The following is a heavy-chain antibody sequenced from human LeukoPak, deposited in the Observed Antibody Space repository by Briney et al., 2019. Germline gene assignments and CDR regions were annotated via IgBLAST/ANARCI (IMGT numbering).Heavy chain of an antibody. D-gene: IGHD3-10*01. CDR1: GFTFTTYW. CDR3: AKVAKYYYGSETYYFFEH. J-gene: IGHJ4*02. Sequence: GGSLRLSCAASGFTFTTYWMSWVRQAPGKGLEWVANIKQDGTEKYYVDSMKGRFTISRDNAKNSLYLQMNSLRVEDTAVYYCAKVAKYYYGSETYYFFEHWGQGTPVTASS. V-gene: IGHV3-7*01. CDR2: IKQDGTEK.